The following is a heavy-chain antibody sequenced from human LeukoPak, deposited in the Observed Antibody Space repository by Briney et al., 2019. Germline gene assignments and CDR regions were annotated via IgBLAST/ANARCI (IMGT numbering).Heavy chain of an antibody. J-gene: IGHJ4*02. CDR2: ISTYSGNT. V-gene: IGHV1-18*01. CDR3: ARDLSSSWPGDYFDY. CDR1: GYTFSSYG. D-gene: IGHD6-13*01. Sequence: ASGQVSCKTSGYTFSSYGISWVRQAPGQGLEWMAWISTYSGNTNYAQKFQGTVTMTRDTATSTAYLELRSLRSDDTAVFYCARDLSSSWPGDYFDYWGQGTLVTVSS.